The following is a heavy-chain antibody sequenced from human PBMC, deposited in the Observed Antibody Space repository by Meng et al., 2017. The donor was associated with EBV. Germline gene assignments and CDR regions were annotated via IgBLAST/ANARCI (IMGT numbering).Heavy chain of an antibody. J-gene: IGHJ5*02. V-gene: IGHV4-61*01. CDR2: IYYSGST. CDR3: ARGRYYGDYFWFDP. Sequence: QVQLKEPGQGLVKPSETLSLTCTVSGGSVSSGSYYWSWIRQPPGKGLEWIGYIYYSGSTNYNPSLKSRVTISVDTSKNQFSLKLSSVTAADTAVYYCARGRYYGDYFWFDPWGQGTLVTVSS. D-gene: IGHD4-17*01. CDR1: GGSVSSGSYY.